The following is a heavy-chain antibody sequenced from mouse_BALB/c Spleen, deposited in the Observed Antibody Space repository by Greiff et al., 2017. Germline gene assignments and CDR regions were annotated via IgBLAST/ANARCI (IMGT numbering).Heavy chain of an antibody. V-gene: IGHV5-6-5*01. D-gene: IGHD2-4*01. Sequence: EVKLVESGGGLVKPGGSLKLSCAASGFTFSSYAMSWVRQTPEKRLEWVASISSGGSTYYPDSVKGRFTISRDNARNILYLQMSSLRSEDTAMYYCARGGDDYDHWYFDVWGAGTTVTVSS. CDR3: ARGGDDYDHWYFDV. CDR2: ISSGGST. J-gene: IGHJ1*01. CDR1: GFTFSSYA.